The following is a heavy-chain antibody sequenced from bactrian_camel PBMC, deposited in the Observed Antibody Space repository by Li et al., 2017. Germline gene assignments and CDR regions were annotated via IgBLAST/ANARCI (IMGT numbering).Heavy chain of an antibody. V-gene: IGHV3S1*01. CDR3: AASIIILQPASRLRRRSYNH. CDR1: GHTVSSNC. D-gene: IGHD3*01. J-gene: IGHJ4*01. CDR2: SCTTGLKSYYY. Sequence: VQLVESGGASVQPGGSLKLSCVVSGHTVSSNCIGWFRQVPGLEREGVASSCTTGLKSYYYTYGDFVQGRFFISQDADKSTLFLQMNDLKPEDTAMYYCAASIIILQPASRLRRRSYNHWGQGTQVTVS.